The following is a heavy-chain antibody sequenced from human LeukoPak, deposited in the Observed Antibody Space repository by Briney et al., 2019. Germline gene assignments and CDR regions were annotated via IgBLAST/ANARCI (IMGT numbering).Heavy chain of an antibody. Sequence: GRSLRLSCAASGFTFDDYAMRWVRQAPGKGLEWVSGISWNSGSIGYADSVKGRFTISRDNAKNSLYLQMNSLRAEDTALYYCAKGPFYDFWSGYFDYWGQGTLVTVSS. J-gene: IGHJ4*02. V-gene: IGHV3-9*01. CDR1: GFTFDDYA. CDR3: AKGPFYDFWSGYFDY. CDR2: ISWNSGSI. D-gene: IGHD3-3*01.